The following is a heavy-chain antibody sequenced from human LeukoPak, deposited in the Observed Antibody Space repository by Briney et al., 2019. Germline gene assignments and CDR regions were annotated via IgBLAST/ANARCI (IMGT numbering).Heavy chain of an antibody. CDR2: IYYSGST. J-gene: IGHJ4*02. D-gene: IGHD1-14*01. Sequence: SESLSLTYTVCGGSIRTYYWSWIRQPPGKGLEWIGYIYYSGSTNYNPSLKSRVTISVDTSKNQFSLKLSSVTAADTAVYYCARGNHFTHTEDYSGQGTLVTVSS. CDR3: ARGNHFTHTEDY. CDR1: GGSIRTYY. V-gene: IGHV4-59*01.